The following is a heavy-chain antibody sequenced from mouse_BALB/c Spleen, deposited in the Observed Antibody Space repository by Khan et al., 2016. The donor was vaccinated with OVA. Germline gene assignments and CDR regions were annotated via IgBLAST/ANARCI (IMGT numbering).Heavy chain of an antibody. V-gene: IGHV5-4*02. J-gene: IGHJ3*01. CDR3: ARAGYGGFAY. D-gene: IGHD1-1*02. CDR2: ISDGGSYT. Sequence: EVELVESGGGLVKPGGSLKLSCAASGFTFSDYYMYWVRQTPEKRLEWVATISDGGSYTYYPDSVKGRFTISRDNAKNNLYLQMSSLKSEDTATYDCARAGYGGFAYWGQGTLVTVSA. CDR1: GFTFSDYY.